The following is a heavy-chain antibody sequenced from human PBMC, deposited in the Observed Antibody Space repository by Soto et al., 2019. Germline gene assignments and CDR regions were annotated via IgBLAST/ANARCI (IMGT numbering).Heavy chain of an antibody. CDR2: ISGSGGST. D-gene: IGHD3-22*01. CDR1: GFTFRQLG. CDR3: AKVLYTYYDSSGYLGSY. Sequence: WSPKLSCGTSGFTFRQLGISLVRQAPGEXAEWVSAISGSGGSTYYADSVKGRFTISRDNSKNTLYLQMNSLRAEDTAVYYCAKVLYTYYDSSGYLGSYWGQGALVTVSS. V-gene: IGHV3-23*01. J-gene: IGHJ4*02.